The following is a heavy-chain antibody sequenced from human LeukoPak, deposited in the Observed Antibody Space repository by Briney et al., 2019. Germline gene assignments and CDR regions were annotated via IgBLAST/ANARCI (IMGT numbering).Heavy chain of an antibody. CDR2: IKSKTDGGTT. CDR3: TTVSLPEEWELLGDAFDI. J-gene: IGHJ3*02. V-gene: IGHV3-15*01. D-gene: IGHD1-26*01. Sequence: PGGSLRLSCAASGFTFSNAWMSWVRQAPGKGLEWVDRIKSKTDGGTTDYAAPVKGRFTISRDDSKNTLYLQMNSLKTEDTAVYYCTTVSLPEEWELLGDAFDIWGQGTMVTVSS. CDR1: GFTFSNAW.